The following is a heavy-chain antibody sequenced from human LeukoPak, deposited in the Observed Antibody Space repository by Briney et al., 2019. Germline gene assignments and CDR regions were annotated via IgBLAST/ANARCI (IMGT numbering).Heavy chain of an antibody. CDR2: IYTSGST. D-gene: IGHD3-9*01. V-gene: IGHV4-4*07. CDR1: GGSISSYY. J-gene: IGHJ4*02. Sequence: SETLSLTCTVSGGSISSYYWSWIRQPAGKGLEWIGRIYTSGSTNYNPSLKSRVTMSVDTSKNQFSLKLSSVTAADTAVYYCARDRPGNDDILTGYPGVFDYWGQGTLVTVSS. CDR3: ARDRPGNDDILTGYPGVFDY.